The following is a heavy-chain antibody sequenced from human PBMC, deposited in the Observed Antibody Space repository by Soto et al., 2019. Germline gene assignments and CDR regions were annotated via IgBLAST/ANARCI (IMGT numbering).Heavy chain of an antibody. CDR3: ARDCLEFYGMDV. V-gene: IGHV3-30*03. Sequence: PGGSLRLSCAASGFTFSSYGMHWVRQAPGKGLEWVAVISYDGSNKYYADSVKGRLTISRDNAKNTLYLQMNSLRAEDTAVYYSARDCLEFYGMDVWGQGTTVTVSS. CDR2: ISYDGSNK. CDR1: GFTFSSYG. J-gene: IGHJ6*02.